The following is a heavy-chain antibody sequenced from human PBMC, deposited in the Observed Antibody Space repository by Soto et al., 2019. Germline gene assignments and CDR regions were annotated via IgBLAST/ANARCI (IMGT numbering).Heavy chain of an antibody. D-gene: IGHD3-10*01. V-gene: IGHV3-48*03. Sequence: GGSLRLSCAASGFTFSSYEMNWVRQAPGKGLEWVSYISSSGSTIYYADSVKGRFTISRDNGKSSVHLQMNSLRAGDTAVYYCARVGTDYGSGSPYYSDYWGQGSLVTVSS. CDR3: ARVGTDYGSGSPYYSDY. CDR2: ISSSGSTI. J-gene: IGHJ4*02. CDR1: GFTFSSYE.